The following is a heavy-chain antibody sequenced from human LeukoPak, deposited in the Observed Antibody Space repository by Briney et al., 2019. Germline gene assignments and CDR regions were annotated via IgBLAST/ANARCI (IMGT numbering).Heavy chain of an antibody. Sequence: QPGGSLRLSCAASGFTFSSYAMSWVRQAPGKGLEWVSAISGSGGSIYYADSVKGRFTISRDNSKNTLYLQMNSLRAEDTAVYYCAKIPGYSSVYYFDYWGQGTLVTVSS. CDR3: AKIPGYSSVYYFDY. CDR1: GFTFSSYA. J-gene: IGHJ4*02. V-gene: IGHV3-23*01. D-gene: IGHD6-19*01. CDR2: ISGSGGSI.